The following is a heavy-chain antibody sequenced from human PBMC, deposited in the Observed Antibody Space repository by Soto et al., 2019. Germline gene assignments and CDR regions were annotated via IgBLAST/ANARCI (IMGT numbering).Heavy chain of an antibody. CDR3: SRGRKTTATVVGDFDP. J-gene: IGHJ5*02. CDR2: INPDNGGT. D-gene: IGHD4-4*01. Sequence: QVQLVQSGAEVKKPGASVKVSCKNSGYTFTDYYVHWVRQAPGHGLEWMGWINPDNGGTNYAQKFQDWVTLTRDTSSTTTFLALSRLKSEDTAVYYCSRGRKTTATVVGDFDPWGQGTLVSVSS. CDR1: GYTFTDYY. V-gene: IGHV1-2*04.